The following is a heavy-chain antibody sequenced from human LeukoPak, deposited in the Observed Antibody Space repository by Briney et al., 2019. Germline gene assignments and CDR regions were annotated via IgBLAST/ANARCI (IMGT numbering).Heavy chain of an antibody. Sequence: SVKVSCKASGGTFSSYAISWVRQAPGQGLEWMGRIIPIFGTANYAQKFQGRVTITTDESTSTAYMELSSLRSEDTAVYYCARDQTATSLFDYWGQGTLATVSS. CDR3: ARDQTATSLFDY. CDR1: GGTFSSYA. D-gene: IGHD5-24*01. V-gene: IGHV1-69*05. J-gene: IGHJ4*02. CDR2: IIPIFGTA.